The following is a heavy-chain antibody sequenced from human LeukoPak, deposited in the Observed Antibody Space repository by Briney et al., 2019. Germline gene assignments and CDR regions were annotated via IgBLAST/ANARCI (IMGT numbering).Heavy chain of an antibody. CDR3: ARHSWRGYSYAGIDY. J-gene: IGHJ4*02. CDR1: GYSFTSYW. CDR2: IYPGDSDT. D-gene: IGHD5-18*01. V-gene: IGHV5-51*01. Sequence: GESLKISCEGSGYSFTSYWIGWVRQMPGKGLEWMGIIYPGDSDTRYSPSFQGQVTISADKSISTAYLQWSSLKASDTAMYYCARHSWRGYSYAGIDYWGQGTLVTVSS.